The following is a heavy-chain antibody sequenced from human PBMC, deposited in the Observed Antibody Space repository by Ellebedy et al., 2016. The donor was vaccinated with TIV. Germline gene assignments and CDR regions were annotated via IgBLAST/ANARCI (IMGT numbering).Heavy chain of an antibody. V-gene: IGHV3-7*01. Sequence: ETLSLTXAASGFMFNNYWMSWVRQAPGKGLEWVATIKQDGSGKYYVASVTGRFTISRDNAKKSLYLQMNSLRAEGTDTAVYYCVRDKMVDATTGSKFDYWGQGTLVTVSS. J-gene: IGHJ4*02. CDR1: GFMFNNYW. CDR3: VRDKMVDATTGSKFDY. CDR2: IKQDGSGK. D-gene: IGHD2-15*01.